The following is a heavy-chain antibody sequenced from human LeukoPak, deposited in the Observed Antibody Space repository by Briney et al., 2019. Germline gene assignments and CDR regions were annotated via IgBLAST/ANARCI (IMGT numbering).Heavy chain of an antibody. CDR3: ARDSLEQQLAHGDYNNWFDP. CDR2: INPNSGGT. Sequence: ASVKVSCKASGYTFTGYYMHWVRQAPGQGLEWMGWINPNSGGTNYAQKFQGRVTMTRDTSFSTAYMELSRLRSDDTAVYYCARDSLEQQLAHGDYNNWFDPWGQGTLVTVSS. D-gene: IGHD6-13*01. J-gene: IGHJ5*02. CDR1: GYTFTGYY. V-gene: IGHV1-2*02.